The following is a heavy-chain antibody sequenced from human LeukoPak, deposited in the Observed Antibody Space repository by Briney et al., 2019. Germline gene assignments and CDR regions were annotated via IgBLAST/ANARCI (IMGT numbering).Heavy chain of an antibody. D-gene: IGHD5-24*01. CDR2: IKQDGSQK. J-gene: IGHJ4*02. CDR1: GFSFSSYW. CDR3: VRALGGGSY. Sequence: GGSLRLSCAASGFSFSSYWMSWVRQAPGMGLEWVANIKQDGSQKYYVDSVKGRFTISRDNAKNSLYLQMNSLRVEDTAVYYCVRALGGGSYWGQGTLVIVSP. V-gene: IGHV3-7*03.